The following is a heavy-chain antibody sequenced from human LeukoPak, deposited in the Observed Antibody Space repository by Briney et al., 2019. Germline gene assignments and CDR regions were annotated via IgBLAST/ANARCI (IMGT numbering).Heavy chain of an antibody. V-gene: IGHV1-2*06. D-gene: IGHD6-19*01. J-gene: IGHJ4*02. CDR1: RYTFIDYY. CDR2: NNVKSGAT. Sequence: ASVKVSCKASRYTFIDYYFNWVRQAPGQGPEWMGRNNVKSGATDYAQKFQGRVTVTRDTSISTAYMELSSLRSDDTAVYYCARVGRESSTGWLDYWGQGTLVTVSS. CDR3: ARVGRESSTGWLDY.